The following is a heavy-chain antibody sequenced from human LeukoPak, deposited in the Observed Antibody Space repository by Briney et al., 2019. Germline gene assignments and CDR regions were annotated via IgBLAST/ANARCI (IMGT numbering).Heavy chain of an antibody. CDR3: AKDRYYNSIEFYMDV. J-gene: IGHJ6*03. V-gene: IGHV3-23*01. D-gene: IGHD3-22*01. CDR1: GLTFSNYA. Sequence: PGGSLRLSCAASGLTFSNYAMSWVRQAPGKGLEWVSVISATGYTTYYADFVKGRSTISRDNSKNTLYLQMNSLSPEDTAVYYCAKDRYYNSIEFYMDVWGKGTTVTASS. CDR2: ISATGYTT.